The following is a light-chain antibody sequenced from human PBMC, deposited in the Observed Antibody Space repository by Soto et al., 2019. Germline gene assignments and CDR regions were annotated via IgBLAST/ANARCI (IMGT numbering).Light chain of an antibody. J-gene: IGKJ3*01. V-gene: IGKV1-33*01. Sequence: DIQMTQSPSSLSASVGDRVTITCQASQDISNYLNRYQQKPGKAPKLLIYDASNLETGVPSRFSGSGSGTDFTFPISSLQAEDIATYYCQQYDNLPLTFGPGTKVDIK. CDR3: QQYDNLPLT. CDR1: QDISNY. CDR2: DAS.